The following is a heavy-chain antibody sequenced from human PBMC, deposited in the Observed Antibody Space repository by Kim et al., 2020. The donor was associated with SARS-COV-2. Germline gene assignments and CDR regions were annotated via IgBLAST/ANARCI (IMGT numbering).Heavy chain of an antibody. D-gene: IGHD3-10*01. CDR1: GFTFSSYA. Sequence: GGSLRLSCAASGFTFSSYAMSWVRQAPGKGLEWVSAISGSGGSTYYADSVKGRFTISRDNSKNTLYLQMNSLRAEDTAVYYCAKVTAYYGSGSYFDYWGQGTLVTVSS. J-gene: IGHJ4*02. CDR3: AKVTAYYGSGSYFDY. V-gene: IGHV3-23*01. CDR2: ISGSGGST.